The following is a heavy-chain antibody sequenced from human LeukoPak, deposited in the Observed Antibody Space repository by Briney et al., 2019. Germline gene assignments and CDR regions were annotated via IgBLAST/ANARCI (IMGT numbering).Heavy chain of an antibody. V-gene: IGHV4-59*01. Sequence: SETLSLTCTVSGGSISSYYWSWIRQPPGKGLEWIGYIYYSWSTNYNPSLKSRVTISVDTSKNQFSLKLSSVTAAETAVYYCARLGAAAAAVYYGTDVWGQGTTVTVSS. D-gene: IGHD6-13*01. CDR2: IYYSWST. CDR3: ARLGAAAAAVYYGTDV. CDR1: GGSISSYY. J-gene: IGHJ6*02.